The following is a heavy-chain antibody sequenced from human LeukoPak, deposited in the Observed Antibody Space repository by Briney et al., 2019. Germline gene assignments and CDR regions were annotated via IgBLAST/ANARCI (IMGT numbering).Heavy chain of an antibody. CDR3: ARLWDSDSSAGGYFDY. Sequence: PSETLSLTCTVSGGSISSGDYYWSWIRQPPGKGLEWIGYIYYSGSTNYNPSLKSRVTISVDTSKNQFSLKLSSVTAADTAVYYCARLWDSDSSAGGYFDYWGQGTLVTVSS. V-gene: IGHV4-61*08. CDR1: GGSISSGDYY. D-gene: IGHD3-22*01. CDR2: IYYSGST. J-gene: IGHJ4*02.